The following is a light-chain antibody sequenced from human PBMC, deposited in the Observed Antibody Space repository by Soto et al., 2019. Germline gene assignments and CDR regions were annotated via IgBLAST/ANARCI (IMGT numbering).Light chain of an antibody. CDR2: KAS. CDR3: QQYISYSRT. J-gene: IGKJ1*01. V-gene: IGKV1-5*03. Sequence: IQMTQSPSTLSASVGYRVTITCRASQGISVWLAWYQQKPGKAPKVLIYKASSLQSGVPSRFSGSGSGTEFTLTISSLQTDDFATYYCQQYISYSRTFGQGTKVDIK. CDR1: QGISVW.